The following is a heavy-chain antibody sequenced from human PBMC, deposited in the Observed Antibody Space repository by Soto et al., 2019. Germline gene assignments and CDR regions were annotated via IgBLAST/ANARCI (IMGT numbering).Heavy chain of an antibody. J-gene: IGHJ4*02. CDR2: INYSGST. CDR3: ARDYYGSGSPPLGY. CDR1: GGSFSGYY. D-gene: IGHD3-10*01. Sequence: SETLSLTCAVYGGSFSGYYWSYIRQPPGKGLEWIGEINYSGSTNYNPSLKSRVTISVDTSKNQFSLKLSSVTAADTAVYYCARDYYGSGSPPLGYWGQGTLVTVSS. V-gene: IGHV4-34*01.